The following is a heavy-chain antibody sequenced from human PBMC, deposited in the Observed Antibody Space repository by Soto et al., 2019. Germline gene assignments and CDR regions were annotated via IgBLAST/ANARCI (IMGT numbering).Heavy chain of an antibody. CDR3: AKVRDYDSSDPNAFDI. Sequence: GECLIRSCAASGFTFNSYEMNWVLQGPGKGLEWVSAISGSGGSTYYADSVKGRFTISRDNSKNTLYLQMNSLRAEDTAVYYCAKVRDYDSSDPNAFDIWGQGTMVTVSS. D-gene: IGHD3-22*01. CDR2: ISGSGGST. J-gene: IGHJ3*02. CDR1: GFTFNSYE. V-gene: IGHV3-23*01.